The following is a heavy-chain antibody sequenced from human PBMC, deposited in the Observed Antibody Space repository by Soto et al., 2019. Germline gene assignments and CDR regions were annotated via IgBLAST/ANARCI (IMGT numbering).Heavy chain of an antibody. Sequence: SETLSLTCTVSGGSISSSSYYWGWIRQPPGKGLEWIGYIYYSGSTYYNPSLKSRVTISVDTSKNQFSLKLSSVTAADTAVYYCARDLYYYDSSAGPDYYYYGMDVWGQGTTVTVSS. CDR1: GGSISSSSYY. J-gene: IGHJ6*02. CDR3: ARDLYYYDSSAGPDYYYYGMDV. V-gene: IGHV4-39*07. CDR2: IYYSGST. D-gene: IGHD3-22*01.